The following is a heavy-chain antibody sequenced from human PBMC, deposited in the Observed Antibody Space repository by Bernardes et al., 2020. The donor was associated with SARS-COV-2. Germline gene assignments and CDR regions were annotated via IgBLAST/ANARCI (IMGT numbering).Heavy chain of an antibody. J-gene: IGHJ5*02. D-gene: IGHD2-2*01. CDR2: IYYSGST. Sequence: SETLSLTCTVSGGSISSSSYYWGWIRQPPGKGLEWIGSIYYSGSTYYNPSLKSRVTISVDTSNNQCSLKLSSVTAADTAVYYCARQGLSRRFVGNWFDPWGKGTLVTVTS. CDR1: GGSISSSSYY. CDR3: ARQGLSRRFVGNWFDP. V-gene: IGHV4-39*01.